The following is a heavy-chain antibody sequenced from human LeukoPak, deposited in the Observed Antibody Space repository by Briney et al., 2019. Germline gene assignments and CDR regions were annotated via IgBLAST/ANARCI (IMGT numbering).Heavy chain of an antibody. CDR3: ARGETYCSSTSCSNWFDP. CDR2: IYYSGST. CDR1: GGSISSYY. V-gene: IGHV4-59*01. J-gene: IGHJ5*02. D-gene: IGHD2-2*01. Sequence: SETLSLTCTVSGGSISSYYWCWIRQPPGKGLEWIGYIYYSGSTNYNPSLKSRVTISVDTSKNQFSLKLSSVTAADTAVYYCARGETYCSSTSCSNWFDPWGQGTLVTVSS.